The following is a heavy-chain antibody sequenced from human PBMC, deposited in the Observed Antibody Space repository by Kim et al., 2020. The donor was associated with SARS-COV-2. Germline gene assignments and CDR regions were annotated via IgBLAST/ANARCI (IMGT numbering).Heavy chain of an antibody. CDR1: GYTFTTYA. V-gene: IGHV1-18*04. CDR3: ARDGSEAGQQLNY. Sequence: ASVKVSCKASGYTFTTYAISWVRQAPGQGLEWMGWISTYNGNTNYVQKLQGRVIMTTDTSTSTTYMELRSLTSDDTAVYYCARDGSEAGQQLNYWGQGTLVTVSS. CDR2: ISTYNGNT. J-gene: IGHJ4*02. D-gene: IGHD6-13*01.